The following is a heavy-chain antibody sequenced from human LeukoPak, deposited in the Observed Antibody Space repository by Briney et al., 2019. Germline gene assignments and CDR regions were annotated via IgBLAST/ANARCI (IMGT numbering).Heavy chain of an antibody. CDR3: AKGLKYCSGGSCSLYMDV. D-gene: IGHD2-15*01. J-gene: IGHJ6*03. Sequence: PGGSLRPSCAASGFTFTVYAMNWVRQAPGKGLEWVAVLWDDGSRKYSADSVRGRFTISRDNSKNTLYLQMNSLRAEDTAVYYCAKGLKYCSGGSCSLYMDVWGKGTTVTVSS. CDR2: LWDDGSRK. V-gene: IGHV3-33*06. CDR1: GFTFTVYA.